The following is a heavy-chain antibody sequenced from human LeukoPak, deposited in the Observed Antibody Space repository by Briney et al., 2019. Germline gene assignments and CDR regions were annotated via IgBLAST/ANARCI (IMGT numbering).Heavy chain of an antibody. Sequence: GESLNISCRGSGNSLKTSWLAWVRQMPGKGLEWMGIIYVGDSDARYSPSFQGQVTMSVDKSINTAYLQWSSLKASDTAMYYCGRRRGCGSDRCPPDYSGRGTLVTVSS. CDR2: IYVGDSDA. CDR3: GRRRGCGSDRCPPDY. V-gene: IGHV5-51*01. D-gene: IGHD2-21*01. J-gene: IGHJ4*02. CDR1: GNSLKTSW.